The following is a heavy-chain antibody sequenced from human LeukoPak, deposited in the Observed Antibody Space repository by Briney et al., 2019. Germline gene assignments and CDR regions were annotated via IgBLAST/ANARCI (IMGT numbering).Heavy chain of an antibody. CDR2: IIPILGIA. V-gene: IGHV1-69*04. D-gene: IGHD6-13*01. CDR3: ARGGYSPNWFDP. Sequence: ASVKVSCKASGGTFSSYAFTWVRQAPGQGLEWMGRIIPILGIANYAQKFQGGVTITADKSTSTAYMELSSLRSEDTALYYCARGGYSPNWFDPWGQGTLVTVSS. J-gene: IGHJ5*02. CDR1: GGTFSSYA.